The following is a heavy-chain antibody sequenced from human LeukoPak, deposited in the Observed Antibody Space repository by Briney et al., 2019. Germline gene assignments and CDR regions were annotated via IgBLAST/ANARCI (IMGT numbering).Heavy chain of an antibody. CDR3: ARGIAVAGGFYYYYMDV. D-gene: IGHD6-19*01. J-gene: IGHJ6*03. Sequence: NTSETLSLTCTVSGGSISSSSYYWGWIRQPPGKGLEWIGSIYYSGSTYYNPSLKSRVTISVDTSKNQFSLKLSSVTAADTAVYYCARGIAVAGGFYYYYMDVWGKGTTVTISS. CDR1: GGSISSSSYY. V-gene: IGHV4-39*01. CDR2: IYYSGST.